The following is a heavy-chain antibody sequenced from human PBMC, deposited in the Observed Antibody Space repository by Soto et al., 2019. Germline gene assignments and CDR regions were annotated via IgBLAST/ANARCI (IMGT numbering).Heavy chain of an antibody. CDR2: INHSGSN. D-gene: IGHD6-19*01. J-gene: IGHJ4*02. CDR1: GGSFSGYY. CDR3: ARVGSLYSSGWSGPFDY. Sequence: QVQLQQWGAGLLKPSETLSLTCAVYGGSFSGYYWSWIRQPPGKGLEWIGEINHSGSNNYNPSLKSRVTISVDTSKNQFSLKLSSVTAADTAVYYCARVGSLYSSGWSGPFDYWGQGTLVTVSS. V-gene: IGHV4-34*01.